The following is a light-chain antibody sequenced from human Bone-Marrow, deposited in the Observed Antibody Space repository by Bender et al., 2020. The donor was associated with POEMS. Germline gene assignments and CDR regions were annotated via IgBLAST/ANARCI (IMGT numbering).Light chain of an antibody. Sequence: QSALTQPASVAASPGQSITISCTGTSSDVGAYKYVSWYQQHPGKAPKLMIYEGSQRPSGVSNRFSGSKSGNTASLTISGLQAEDEADYYCTSYTTSSTLEFGGGTKLTVL. V-gene: IGLV2-14*01. CDR1: SSDVGAYKY. J-gene: IGLJ3*02. CDR2: EGS. CDR3: TSYTTSSTLE.